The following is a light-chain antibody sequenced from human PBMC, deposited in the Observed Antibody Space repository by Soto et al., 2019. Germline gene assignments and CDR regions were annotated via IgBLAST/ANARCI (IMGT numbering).Light chain of an antibody. J-gene: IGKJ3*01. Sequence: EIVLTQSPGTLSLSPGERATLSCRASQSVSSSYLAWYQQKPGQAPRLLIYGASSSATGIPDRFSGSGSGTDFTLTISRLEPEDFAVYYCQQYCSSPITFGPGTKVDIK. CDR1: QSVSSSY. CDR3: QQYCSSPIT. CDR2: GAS. V-gene: IGKV3-20*01.